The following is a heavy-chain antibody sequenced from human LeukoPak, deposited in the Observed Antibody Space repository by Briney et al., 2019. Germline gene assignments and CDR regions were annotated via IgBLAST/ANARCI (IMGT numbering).Heavy chain of an antibody. CDR3: AKDRAYTYGYSYYFDY. Sequence: GGSLRLSCAASGFTVSNNYTSWVRQAPGKGLEWAPVIYSGGATFYADSVKGRFTISRDSSKNTLFLQMNSLRPEDTAVYYCAKDRAYTYGYSYYFDYWGQGTLVTVSS. V-gene: IGHV3-53*01. D-gene: IGHD5-18*01. CDR2: IYSGGAT. J-gene: IGHJ4*02. CDR1: GFTVSNNY.